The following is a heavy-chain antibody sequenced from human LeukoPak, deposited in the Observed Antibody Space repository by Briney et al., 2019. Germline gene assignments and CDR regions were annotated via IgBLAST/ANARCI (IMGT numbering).Heavy chain of an antibody. CDR2: IFSKTEGETT. Sequence: PGGSLRLSCAASGFTFSSYGMHWVRQAPGRGLEWVGRIFSKTEGETTDYAAPVKGRFTISRDDSKNTVYLLMNSLKTEDTAVYYCTTTLSVIARGYWGQGTLVTVSS. J-gene: IGHJ4*02. V-gene: IGHV3-15*07. CDR1: GFTFSSYG. D-gene: IGHD2-21*01. CDR3: TTTLSVIARGY.